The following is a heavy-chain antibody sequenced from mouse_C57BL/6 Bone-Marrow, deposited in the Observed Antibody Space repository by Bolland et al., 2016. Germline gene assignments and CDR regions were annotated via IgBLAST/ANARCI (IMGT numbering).Heavy chain of an antibody. V-gene: IGHV5-16*01. CDR2: DGSST. D-gene: IGHD4-1*01. CDR3: ARGDWEYFDV. J-gene: IGHJ1*03. Sequence: DGSSTYYLDSLKSRFIISRDNAKNILYLQMSSLKSEDTATYYCARGDWEYFDVWGTG.